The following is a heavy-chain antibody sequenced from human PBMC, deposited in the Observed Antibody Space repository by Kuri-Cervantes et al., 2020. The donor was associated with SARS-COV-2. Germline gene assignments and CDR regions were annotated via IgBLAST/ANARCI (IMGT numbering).Heavy chain of an antibody. Sequence: GGSLRLSCVASGFTFSSHGIHWVRQAPGKGLEWVAVISFNGGDKYYSDSVKGRFTISRDNSKNTLYLQMNSLRAEDTAVYYCAKDVYDFWTAYPQASAAGDYHYYGLDVWGQGTTVTVSS. J-gene: IGHJ6*02. CDR1: GFTFSSHG. CDR3: AKDVYDFWTAYPQASAAGDYHYYGLDV. D-gene: IGHD3-3*01. CDR2: ISFNGGDK. V-gene: IGHV3-30*18.